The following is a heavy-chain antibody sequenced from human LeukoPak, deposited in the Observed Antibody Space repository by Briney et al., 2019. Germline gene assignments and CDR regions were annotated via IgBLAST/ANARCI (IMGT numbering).Heavy chain of an antibody. Sequence: RPSETLSLTCTVSGGSISSGGYYWSWLRQHPGKGLEWIGYIYYSGSTYYNPSLKSRVTISVDTSKNQFSLKLSSVTAADTAVYYCARFYDSSGYYHDYWGQGTLVTVSS. CDR3: ARFYDSSGYYHDY. D-gene: IGHD3-22*01. CDR2: IYYSGST. J-gene: IGHJ4*02. V-gene: IGHV4-31*03. CDR1: GGSISSGGYY.